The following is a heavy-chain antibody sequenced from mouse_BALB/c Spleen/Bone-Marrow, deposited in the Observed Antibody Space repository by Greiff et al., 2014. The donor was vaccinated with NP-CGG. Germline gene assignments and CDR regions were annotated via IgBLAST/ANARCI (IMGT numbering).Heavy chain of an antibody. CDR3: ARDGDYSYAWFAY. V-gene: IGHV5-4*02. J-gene: IGHJ3*01. CDR1: GFTFSDYY. CDR2: ISDGGSYT. D-gene: IGHD2-12*01. Sequence: DVQLVESGGGLVKPGGSLKLSCAASGFTFSDYYMYWVRQTPEKRLEWVAIISDGGSYTFYPDSVKGRFTISRDNAKNSLYLQMSSLKSEDTAMYYCARDGDYSYAWFAYWGQGTLVTVSA.